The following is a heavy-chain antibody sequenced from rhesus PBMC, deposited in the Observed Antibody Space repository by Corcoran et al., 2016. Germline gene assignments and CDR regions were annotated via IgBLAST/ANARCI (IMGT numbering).Heavy chain of an antibody. CDR1: GYSISSGYD. D-gene: IGHD1-1*01. CDR3: AAGWLELDY. CDR2: TGVISAST. Sequence: QVQLQESGPGLVKPSETLSLTCAVSGYSISSGYDWSWIRQTAGKGLEWYGYTGVISASTTYNPSLNGRVTISKDPAKSQVSLKLSSVTAADTAVYYCAAGWLELDYWGQGVLVTVSS. J-gene: IGHJ4*01. V-gene: IGHV4-127*01.